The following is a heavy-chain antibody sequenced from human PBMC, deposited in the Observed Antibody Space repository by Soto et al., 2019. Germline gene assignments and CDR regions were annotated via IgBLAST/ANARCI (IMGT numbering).Heavy chain of an antibody. D-gene: IGHD3-10*01. CDR3: SKWSGFGDA. CDR1: GFTFSSYS. V-gene: IGHV3-23*01. CDR2: SSDSGGNT. J-gene: IGHJ5*02. Sequence: GGSLRPSCAASGFTFSSYSMTWVRQAPGKGLEWVSGSSDSGGNTWYADSVKGRFTISRDNSKNTLFLQMNSLRAEDTAVYFCSKWSGFGDAWGQGTLVTVSS.